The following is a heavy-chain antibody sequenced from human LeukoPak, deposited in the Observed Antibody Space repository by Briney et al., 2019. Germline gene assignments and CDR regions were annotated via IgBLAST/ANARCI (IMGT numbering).Heavy chain of an antibody. CDR3: AREGYGDYSFDY. D-gene: IGHD4-17*01. Sequence: GGSLRLSCAASGFSFSSYEMNWVRQAPGKGLEWVSYISASGTTIYYADSVKGRFTISRDNAEKSLYLQMNSLRAEDTAVYYCAREGYGDYSFDYWGQGTLVTVSS. J-gene: IGHJ4*02. V-gene: IGHV3-48*03. CDR2: ISASGTTI. CDR1: GFSFSSYE.